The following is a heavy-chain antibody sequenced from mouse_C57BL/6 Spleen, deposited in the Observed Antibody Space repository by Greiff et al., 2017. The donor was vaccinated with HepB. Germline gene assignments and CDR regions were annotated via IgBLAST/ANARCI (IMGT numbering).Heavy chain of an antibody. V-gene: IGHV1-82*01. J-gene: IGHJ2*01. CDR1: GYAFSSSW. Sequence: VQLQQSGPELVKPGASVKISCKASGYAFSSSWMNWVKQRPGKGLEWIGRIYPGDGDTNYNGKFKGKATLTAAKSSSTAYMQLSSLTSEDSAVYFCASSNHPSLNYWGQGTTLTVSS. D-gene: IGHD2-5*01. CDR3: ASSNHPSLNY. CDR2: IYPGDGDT.